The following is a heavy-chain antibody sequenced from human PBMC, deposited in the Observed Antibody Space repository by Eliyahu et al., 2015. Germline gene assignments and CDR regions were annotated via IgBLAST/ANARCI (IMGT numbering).Heavy chain of an antibody. D-gene: IGHD6-19*01. CDR1: XFTFSSYG. J-gene: IGHJ4*02. Sequence: QVQLVESGGGVVQPGRSLXLSCAASXFTFSSYGMHWVRQAPGKELEWVAVXYYDGSKKFYADSVKGRFTISRDNSKSTLYLQMDSLRAEDTAVYYCARGHSSGWFPPAVGYWGQGTLVTVSS. CDR2: XYYDGSKK. CDR3: ARGHSSGWFPPAVGY. V-gene: IGHV3-30*19.